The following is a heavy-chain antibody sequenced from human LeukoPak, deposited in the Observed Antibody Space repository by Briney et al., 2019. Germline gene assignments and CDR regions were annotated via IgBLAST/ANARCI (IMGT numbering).Heavy chain of an antibody. CDR2: ISGSGGIT. CDR1: GFTFSSCA. D-gene: IGHD3-22*01. Sequence: GGSLRLSCAACGFTFSSCAMNWVRQAPGKGLEWVSGISGSGGITHYADSVRGRFTISRDNSKNTLYLQMNSLRAEDTAVYYCAKDPTDFGSSGQTYFDYWGQGSLVTVSS. CDR3: AKDPTDFGSSGQTYFDY. V-gene: IGHV3-23*01. J-gene: IGHJ4*02.